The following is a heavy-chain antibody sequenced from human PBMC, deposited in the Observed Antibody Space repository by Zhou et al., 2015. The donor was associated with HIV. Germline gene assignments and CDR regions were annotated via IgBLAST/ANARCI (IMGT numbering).Heavy chain of an antibody. CDR2: IIPIFGTA. Sequence: QVQLVQSGAEVKKPGSSVKVSCKASGGTFSSYAISWVRQAPGQGLEWMGGIIPIFGTANYAQKFQGRVTITADESTSTAYMELSSLRSEDTAVYYCARDRKAGKYGSGSYSAFDIWGQGTMVTVSS. CDR1: GGTFSSYA. V-gene: IGHV1-69*01. CDR3: ARDRKAGKYGSGSYSAFDI. J-gene: IGHJ3*02. D-gene: IGHD3-10*01.